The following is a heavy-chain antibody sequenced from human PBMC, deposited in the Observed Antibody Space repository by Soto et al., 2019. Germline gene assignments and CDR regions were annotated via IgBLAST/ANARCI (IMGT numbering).Heavy chain of an antibody. V-gene: IGHV4-39*01. D-gene: IGHD2-2*01. Sequence: QLQLQESGPGLVKPSETLSLTCTVSGGSISSSSYYWGWIRQPPGKGLEWIGSIYYSGSTYYNPSLKSRVTISVDTSKNQFSLKLSSVTAADTAVYYCASTWYMYQLHLSDYWGQGTLVTVSS. CDR1: GGSISSSSYY. CDR3: ASTWYMYQLHLSDY. CDR2: IYYSGST. J-gene: IGHJ4*02.